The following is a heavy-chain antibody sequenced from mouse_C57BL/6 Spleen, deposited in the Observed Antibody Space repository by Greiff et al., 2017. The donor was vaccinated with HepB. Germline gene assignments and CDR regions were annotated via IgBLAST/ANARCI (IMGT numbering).Heavy chain of an antibody. V-gene: IGHV1-55*01. D-gene: IGHD3-2*02. J-gene: IGHJ2*01. CDR2: IYPGIGST. CDR1: GSTFTSYW. CDR3: ARGLRPYYFDY. Sequence: VQLQQPGAELVKPGASVKMSCKASGSTFTSYWITWVRQSPGQGLGWLGDIYPGIGSTNYNDKFKSKATLTVDTSSSTAYMQLSSLTSEDSAVYYCARGLRPYYFDYWGQGTTLTVSS.